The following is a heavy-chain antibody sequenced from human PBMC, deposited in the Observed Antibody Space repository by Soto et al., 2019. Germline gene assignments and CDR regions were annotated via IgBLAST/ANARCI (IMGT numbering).Heavy chain of an antibody. CDR3: AREQAAAGIVWFDP. CDR1: GYTFTSYG. V-gene: IGHV1-18*01. D-gene: IGHD6-13*01. J-gene: IGHJ5*02. Sequence: ASVKVSCKASGYTFTSYGISWVRQAPGQGLEWMGWISAYNGNTNYAQKLQGRVTMSTDTSTSTAYMELRSLRSDDTAVYYCAREQAAAGIVWFDPWGKGSLVTVSS. CDR2: ISAYNGNT.